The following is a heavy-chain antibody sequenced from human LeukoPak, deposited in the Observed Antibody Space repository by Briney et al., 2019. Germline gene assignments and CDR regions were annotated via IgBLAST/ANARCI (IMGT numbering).Heavy chain of an antibody. J-gene: IGHJ4*02. Sequence: SETLSLTCTVSGGSISSGGYYWSWIRQHPGTGLEWIGYIYYSGSTYYNPSLKSRVTISVDTSKNQFSLKLSSVTAADTAVYYCARGIVATITGRGRVDYWGQGSLVTVSS. CDR2: IYYSGST. CDR3: ARGIVATITGRGRVDY. D-gene: IGHD5-12*01. V-gene: IGHV4-31*03. CDR1: GGSISSGGYY.